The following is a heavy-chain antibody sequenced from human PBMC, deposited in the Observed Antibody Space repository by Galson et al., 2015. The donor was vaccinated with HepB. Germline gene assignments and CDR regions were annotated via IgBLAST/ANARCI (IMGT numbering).Heavy chain of an antibody. Sequence: SLRLSCAASGFTFSSYAMHWVRQAPGKGLEWVAVISYDGSNKYYADSVKGRFTISRDNSKNTLYLQMNSLRAEDTAVYYCARDRQVGSSWRRRFDYWGQGTLVTVSS. D-gene: IGHD6-13*01. CDR1: GFTFSSYA. V-gene: IGHV3-30*04. J-gene: IGHJ4*02. CDR2: ISYDGSNK. CDR3: ARDRQVGSSWRRRFDY.